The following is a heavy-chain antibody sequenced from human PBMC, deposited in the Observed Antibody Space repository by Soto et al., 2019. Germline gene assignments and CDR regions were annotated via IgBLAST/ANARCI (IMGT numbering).Heavy chain of an antibody. Sequence: GASVKVSCKASGGTFSSYAISWVRQAPGQGLEWMGGIIPIFGTANYAQKFQGRVMITADESTSTAYMELSSLRSEDTAVYYCARAGSDFYGMDVWGQGTTVTVSS. D-gene: IGHD6-19*01. CDR1: GGTFSSYA. CDR3: ARAGSDFYGMDV. J-gene: IGHJ6*02. CDR2: IIPIFGTA. V-gene: IGHV1-69*13.